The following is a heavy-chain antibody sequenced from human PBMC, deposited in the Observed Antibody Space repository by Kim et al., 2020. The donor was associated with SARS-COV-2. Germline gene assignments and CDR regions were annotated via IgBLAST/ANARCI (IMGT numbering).Heavy chain of an antibody. J-gene: IGHJ4*02. D-gene: IGHD3-22*01. V-gene: IGHV4-31*02. Sequence: STYYHPSLKSRVTISVDTSKNQFSLKLSSVTAADTAVYYCARGSITMIVWGQGTLVTVSS. CDR3: ARGSITMIV. CDR2: ST.